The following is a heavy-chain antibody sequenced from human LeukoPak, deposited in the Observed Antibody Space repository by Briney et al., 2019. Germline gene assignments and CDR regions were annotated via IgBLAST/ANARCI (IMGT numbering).Heavy chain of an antibody. CDR2: ISAYNGNT. J-gene: IGHJ5*02. D-gene: IGHD2-2*01. Sequence: ASVKVSCKASGYTFTSYGISWVRQAPGQGLEWMGWISAYNGNTNYAQKFQGRVTMTRDTSTSTVYMDLSSLRSEDTAVYYCARATIQATAAAAPDPWGQGTLVTVSS. CDR3: ARATIQATAAAAPDP. CDR1: GYTFTSYG. V-gene: IGHV1-18*01.